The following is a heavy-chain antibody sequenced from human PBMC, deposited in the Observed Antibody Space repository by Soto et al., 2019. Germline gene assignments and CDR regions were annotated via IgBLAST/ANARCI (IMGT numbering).Heavy chain of an antibody. D-gene: IGHD3-10*01. Sequence: AASVKVSCKASGYTFTSYGISWVRQAPGQGLEWMGWISAYNGSTNYAQKLQGRVTMTTDTSTSTAYMELRRLRSDDTAVYYCARADPYGSGSYYNHPFYYYYGMDVWGEGPTVTVYS. CDR2: ISAYNGST. J-gene: IGHJ6*04. V-gene: IGHV1-18*04. CDR1: GYTFTSYG. CDR3: ARADPYGSGSYYNHPFYYYYGMDV.